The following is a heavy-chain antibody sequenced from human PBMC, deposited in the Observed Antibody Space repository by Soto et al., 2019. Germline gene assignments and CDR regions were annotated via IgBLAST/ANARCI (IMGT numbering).Heavy chain of an antibody. CDR1: GGSFSGYY. V-gene: IGHV4-34*01. CDR2: INHSGST. CDR3: ARVSRIYYYGMDV. Sequence: SETLSLTWAVYGGSFSGYYWSWIRQPPGKGLEWIGEINHSGSTNYNPSLKSRVTISVDTSKNQFSLKLSSVTAADTAVYYCARVSRIYYYGMDVWGQGTTVTVSS. D-gene: IGHD2-15*01. J-gene: IGHJ6*02.